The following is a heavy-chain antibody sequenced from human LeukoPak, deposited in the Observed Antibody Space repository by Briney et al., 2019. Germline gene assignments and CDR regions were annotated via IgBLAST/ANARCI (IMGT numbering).Heavy chain of an antibody. CDR2: IWFDGTNI. D-gene: IGHD2-15*01. J-gene: IGHJ4*02. CDR3: ARDSGSYCSGGRCYEHFDY. Sequence: PGRSVSLSCTASGFTFSNYGMHWVRQAPGKGLEGVAVIWFDGTNIYYADSVKCRFTPSRDDSKNTLYLQMNSLRAEDTAVYFCARDSGSYCSGGRCYEHFDYWGQGTLVTVSS. CDR1: GFTFSNYG. V-gene: IGHV3-33*01.